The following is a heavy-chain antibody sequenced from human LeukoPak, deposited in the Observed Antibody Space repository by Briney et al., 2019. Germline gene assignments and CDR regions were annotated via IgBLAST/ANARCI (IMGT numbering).Heavy chain of an antibody. CDR1: GGSISSHY. CDR3: ARVDYSNYYYYYMDV. Sequence: SETLSLTCTVSGGSISSHYWSWIRQPPGKGLEWIGYIYYSGSTNYNPSLKSRVTISVDTSKDQFSLKLSSVTAADTAVYYCARVDYSNYYYYYMDVWGKGTTVTVSS. CDR2: IYYSGST. D-gene: IGHD4-11*01. V-gene: IGHV4-59*11. J-gene: IGHJ6*03.